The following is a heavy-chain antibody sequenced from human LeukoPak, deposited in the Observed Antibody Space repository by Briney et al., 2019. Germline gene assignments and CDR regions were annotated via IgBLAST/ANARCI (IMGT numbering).Heavy chain of an antibody. D-gene: IGHD3-3*01. Sequence: GASVKVSCKASGYTFTGYYMHWVRQAPGQGLEWMGWINPNSGGTNYAQKFQGRVTMTRDTSISTAYMELSRLRSDDTAVYYCARVEVFTIFGVVSPAPDYWGQGTLVTVSS. CDR2: INPNSGGT. CDR1: GYTFTGYY. CDR3: ARVEVFTIFGVVSPAPDY. V-gene: IGHV1-2*02. J-gene: IGHJ4*02.